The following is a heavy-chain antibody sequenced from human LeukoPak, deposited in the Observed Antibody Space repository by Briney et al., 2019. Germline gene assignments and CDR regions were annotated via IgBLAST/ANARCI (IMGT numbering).Heavy chain of an antibody. CDR2: ISYDGSNK. CDR3: AKGSHPSGYFDY. CDR1: GFTFSSYG. J-gene: IGHJ4*02. V-gene: IGHV3-30*18. Sequence: GGSLRHSCAASGFTFSSYGMHWVRQAPGKGLEWVAVISYDGSNKYYADSVKGRFTISRDNSKNTLYLQMNSLRAEDTAVYYCAKGSHPSGYFDYWGQGTLVTVSS. D-gene: IGHD2-15*01.